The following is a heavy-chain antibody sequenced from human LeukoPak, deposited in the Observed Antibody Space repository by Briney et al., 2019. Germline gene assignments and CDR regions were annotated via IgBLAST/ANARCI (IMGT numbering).Heavy chain of an antibody. CDR2: ISGSGTGT. D-gene: IGHD6-6*01. CDR1: GFTFSSYA. CDR3: ARGLYSSSP. Sequence: PGTSLRLSCAASGFTFSSYAMSWVRQAPGKELEWVSAISGSGTGTYYADSVKGRFTISRDNSKNTLYLQMNSLRAEDTAVYYCARGLYSSSPWGQGTLATVSS. J-gene: IGHJ4*02. V-gene: IGHV3-23*01.